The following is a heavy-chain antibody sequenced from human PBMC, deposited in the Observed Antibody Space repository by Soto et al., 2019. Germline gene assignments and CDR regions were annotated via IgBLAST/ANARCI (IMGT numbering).Heavy chain of an antibody. Sequence: EVQLLESGGGLVQPGGSLRLSCVASGSTFSSDVMSWVRQAPGKGLEWVSGISGGTTYYADSSQGRCTISRYDFKKTIFLQMNSLRAEDTAVYRWATRYRVTSGSSHFYGTDFWGQGTTVTVSS. V-gene: IGHV3-23*01. D-gene: IGHD1-26*01. CDR3: ATRYRVTSGSSHFYGTDF. CDR1: GSTFSSDV. CDR2: ISGGTT. J-gene: IGHJ6*02.